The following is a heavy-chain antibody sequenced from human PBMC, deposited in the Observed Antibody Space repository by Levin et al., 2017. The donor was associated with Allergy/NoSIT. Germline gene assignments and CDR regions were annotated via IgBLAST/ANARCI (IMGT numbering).Heavy chain of an antibody. D-gene: IGHD3-16*01. Sequence: LGESLKISCKGSGYSFSTYWIGWVRQKPGKGLEWMGIIYAGDSDTRYSPSFQGQVTISVDKSISTAYLQWSSLKASASGMSYCAKLRRTAMRYDAFDVWGQGTKVTVS. CDR3: AKLRRTAMRYDAFDV. J-gene: IGHJ3*01. CDR2: IYAGDSDT. V-gene: IGHV5-51*01. CDR1: GYSFSTYW.